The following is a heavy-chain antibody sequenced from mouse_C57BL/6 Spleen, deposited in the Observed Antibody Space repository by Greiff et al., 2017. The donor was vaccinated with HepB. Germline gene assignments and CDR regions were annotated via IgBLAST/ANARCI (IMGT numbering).Heavy chain of an antibody. CDR2: IDPSDSYT. CDR3: ARGGNWGFDY. V-gene: IGHV1-50*01. D-gene: IGHD4-1*01. CDR1: GYTFTSYW. J-gene: IGHJ2*01. Sequence: QVQLQQPGAELVKPGASVKLSCKASGYTFTSYWMQWVKQRPGQGLEWIGEIDPSDSYTNYNQKFKGKATLTVDTSSSTAYMQLSSLTSEDSAVDYCARGGNWGFDYWGQGTTLTVSS.